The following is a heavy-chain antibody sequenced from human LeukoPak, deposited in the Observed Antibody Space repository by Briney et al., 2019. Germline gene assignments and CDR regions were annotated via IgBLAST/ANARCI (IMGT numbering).Heavy chain of an antibody. J-gene: IGHJ4*02. D-gene: IGHD3-22*01. Sequence: PSQTLSLTCTVSGGSISGGSYYWSWIRQPAGKGLEWIGRIYTSGSTNYNPSLKSRVTISVDTSKNQFSLKLSSVTAADTAVYYCARERPYYYDSSGYYDYWGQGTLVTVSS. CDR2: IYTSGST. V-gene: IGHV4-61*02. CDR3: ARERPYYYDSSGYYDY. CDR1: GGSISGGSYY.